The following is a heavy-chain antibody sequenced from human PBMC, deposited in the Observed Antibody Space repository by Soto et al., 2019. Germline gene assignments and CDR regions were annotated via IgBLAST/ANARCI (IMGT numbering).Heavy chain of an antibody. J-gene: IGHJ4*02. V-gene: IGHV4-31*03. CDR3: ARDDCSGGSCFDY. CDR2: IYYSGST. CDR1: GGSISSGGYY. Sequence: KTSETLSLTCTVSGGSISSGGYYWSWIRQHPGKGLEWIGYIYYSGSTYYNPSLKSRVTISVDTSKNQFSLKLSSVTAADTAVYYCARDDCSGGSCFDYWGQGTLVTVSS. D-gene: IGHD2-15*01.